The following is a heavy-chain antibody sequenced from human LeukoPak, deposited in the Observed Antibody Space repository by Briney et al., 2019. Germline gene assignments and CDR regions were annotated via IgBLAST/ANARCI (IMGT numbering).Heavy chain of an antibody. D-gene: IGHD6-13*01. J-gene: IGHJ2*01. CDR3: TRASGYHWYFDL. V-gene: IGHV4-61*01. Sequence: PSETLSLTCTVSSGSVSSGSYYWSWIRQPPGKGLEWIGYIYNGGSTNYNPSLNSRVTISVDTSKNQLSLKLRSVTAADTAVYYCTRASGYHWYFDLWGRGTLVTVSS. CDR2: IYNGGST. CDR1: SGSVSSGSYY.